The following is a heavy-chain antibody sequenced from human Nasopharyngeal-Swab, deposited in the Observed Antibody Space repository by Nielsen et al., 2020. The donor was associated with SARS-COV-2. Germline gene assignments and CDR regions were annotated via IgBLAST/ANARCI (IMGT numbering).Heavy chain of an antibody. V-gene: IGHV3-30*04. CDR1: GFTFSSYA. Sequence: GGSLRLSCAASGFTFSSYAMHWVRQAPGKGLEWVAVISYDGSNKYYADSVKGRFTISRDNSKNTLYLQMNSLRAEDTAVYYCAKDITGYSSGWFYYYYYMDVWAKGPRSPSP. J-gene: IGHJ6*03. CDR2: ISYDGSNK. CDR3: AKDITGYSSGWFYYYYYMDV. D-gene: IGHD6-19*01.